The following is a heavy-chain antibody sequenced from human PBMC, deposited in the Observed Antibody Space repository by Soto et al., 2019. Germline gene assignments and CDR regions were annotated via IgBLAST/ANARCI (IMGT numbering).Heavy chain of an antibody. Sequence: GGSLRLSCAASGFTFSSYAMHWVRQAPGKGLEWVAVISYDGSNKYYADSVKGRFTISRDNSKNTLYLQMNSLRAEDTAVYYCARDYIDWAGTTPGYGMDVWGQGTTVTASS. D-gene: IGHD1-7*01. CDR1: GFTFSSYA. V-gene: IGHV3-30-3*01. CDR2: ISYDGSNK. CDR3: ARDYIDWAGTTPGYGMDV. J-gene: IGHJ6*02.